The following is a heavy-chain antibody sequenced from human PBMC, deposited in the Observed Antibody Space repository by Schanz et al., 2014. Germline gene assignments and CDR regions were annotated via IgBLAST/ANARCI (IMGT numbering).Heavy chain of an antibody. CDR2: IWYDENNK. Sequence: QVQLVESGGGVVQFGRSLRLSCVASGFSFSSYGTHWVRQAPGKGLEWVAVIWYDENNKYYADSVKGRFTISRDNSKNILYLQMNSLRAGDTAVYYCARGTDWNLHYWGQGALVTVSS. CDR3: ARGTDWNLHY. V-gene: IGHV3-33*01. D-gene: IGHD1-1*01. CDR1: GFSFSSYG. J-gene: IGHJ4*02.